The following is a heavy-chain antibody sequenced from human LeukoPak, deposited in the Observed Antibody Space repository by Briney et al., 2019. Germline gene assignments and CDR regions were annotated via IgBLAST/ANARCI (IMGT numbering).Heavy chain of an antibody. CDR3: ARGTIAAAGYYYFDY. V-gene: IGHV3-7*04. CDR2: IKQDGSEK. Sequence: GGSLRLSCAASGXTFSSYWVSWVRQAPGKGLEWVANIKQDGSEKYYVDSVKGRFTISRDNAKNSLYLQMNSLRAEDTAVYYCARGTIAAAGYYYFDYWGQGTHVTVSS. CDR1: GXTFSSYW. J-gene: IGHJ4*02. D-gene: IGHD6-13*01.